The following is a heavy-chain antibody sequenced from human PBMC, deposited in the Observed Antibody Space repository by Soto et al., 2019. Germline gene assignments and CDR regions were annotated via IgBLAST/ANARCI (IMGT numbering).Heavy chain of an antibody. J-gene: IGHJ4*02. CDR1: GGSMRRSSYY. V-gene: IGHV4-39*07. CDR2: ISYSGMP. Sequence: SETLSLTCTVSGGSMRRSSYYWGWIRQTPGTGLEWIASISYSGMPYYRHSLKGRVAISLDRSQNQFSLNLDSVTAADTAVYFCARDFAYFDSWGQGTLVTVSS. CDR3: ARDFAYFDS. D-gene: IGHD3-3*01.